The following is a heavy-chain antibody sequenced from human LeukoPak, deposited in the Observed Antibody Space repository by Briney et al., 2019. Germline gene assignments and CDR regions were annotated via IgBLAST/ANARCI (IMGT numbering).Heavy chain of an antibody. J-gene: IGHJ4*02. V-gene: IGHV3-9*01. CDR1: GFTFDDYA. CDR2: ISWNSGSI. CDR3: AKGGSSWHHPFDY. Sequence: PGRSLRLSCAASGFTFDDYAMHWVRQAPGKGLEWVSGISWNSGSIGYADSVKGRFTISRDNAKNSLYLQMNSLRAEDTALYYCAKGGSSWHHPFDYWGQGTLVTVPS. D-gene: IGHD6-13*01.